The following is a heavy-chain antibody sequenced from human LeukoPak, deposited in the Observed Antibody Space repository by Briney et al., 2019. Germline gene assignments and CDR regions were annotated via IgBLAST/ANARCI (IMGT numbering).Heavy chain of an antibody. J-gene: IGHJ4*02. CDR1: GFTFSSYG. CDR2: ISGSGGHT. Sequence: GGTLRLSCAASGFTFSSYGMSWVRQAPGKGLEWVSGISGSGGHTFYADSVKGRFTISRDNAKNSLYLQMNSLRAEDTALYYCARGLVSVTDAYYFDYWGQGTLVTVSS. D-gene: IGHD3-16*02. V-gene: IGHV3-23*01. CDR3: ARGLVSVTDAYYFDY.